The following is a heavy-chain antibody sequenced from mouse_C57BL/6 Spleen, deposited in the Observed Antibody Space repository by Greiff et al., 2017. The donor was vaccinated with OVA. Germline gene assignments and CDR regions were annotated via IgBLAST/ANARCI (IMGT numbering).Heavy chain of an antibody. CDR2: IDPSDSYT. V-gene: IGHV1-50*01. D-gene: IGHD6-1*01. CDR3: ARNSDFDY. Sequence: QVQLQQPGAELVKPGSSVKLSCKASGYTFTSYWMQWVKQRPGQGLEWIGAIDPSDSYTHYNQKFKGKATLTVDTSSSTAYMQLSSLTSEDSAVYYCARNSDFDYWGQGTTRTVSS. J-gene: IGHJ2*01. CDR1: GYTFTSYW.